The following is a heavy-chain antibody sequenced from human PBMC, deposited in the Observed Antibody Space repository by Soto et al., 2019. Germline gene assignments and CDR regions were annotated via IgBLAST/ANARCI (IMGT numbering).Heavy chain of an antibody. CDR3: AREGYSYGYFDY. J-gene: IGHJ4*02. CDR2: ISSSGSTI. V-gene: IGHV3-48*03. D-gene: IGHD5-18*01. Sequence: PGGSLRLSCAASGFTFSSYEMNWVRKAPGKGLEWVSYISSSGSTIYYADSVKDRFAISRVNAKNSLYQQMNSLRAEDTAVYYCAREGYSYGYFDYWGQGTLVTVSS. CDR1: GFTFSSYE.